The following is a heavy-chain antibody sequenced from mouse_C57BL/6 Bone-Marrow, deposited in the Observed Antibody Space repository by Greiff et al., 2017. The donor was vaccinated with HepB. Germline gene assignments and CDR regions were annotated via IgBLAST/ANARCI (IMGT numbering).Heavy chain of an antibody. Sequence: VQGVESGPELVKPGASVKISCKASGYTFTDYYINWVKQRPGQGLEWIGWIFPGSGSTYYNEKFKGKATLTVDKSSSTAYMLLSSLTSEDSAVYFCARRIGGFSPWYFDVWGTGTTVTVSS. CDR1: GYTFTDYY. CDR3: ARRIGGFSPWYFDV. V-gene: IGHV1-75*01. J-gene: IGHJ1*03. CDR2: IFPGSGST.